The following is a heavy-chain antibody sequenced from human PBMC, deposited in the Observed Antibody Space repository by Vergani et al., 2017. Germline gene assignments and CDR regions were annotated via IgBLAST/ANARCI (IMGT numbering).Heavy chain of an antibody. D-gene: IGHD3-10*01. CDR1: GGSISSSSYY. J-gene: IGHJ6*02. CDR2: IYYSGST. Sequence: QLQLQESGPGLVKPSETLSLTCTVSGGSISSSSYYWGWIRQPPGKGLEWIGSIYYSGSTYYNPSLKSRVTISVDTSKNQFSLKLSSVTAADTAVYYCAREYYYGSGSSYGMDVWGQGTTVTVSS. V-gene: IGHV4-39*07. CDR3: AREYYYGSGSSYGMDV.